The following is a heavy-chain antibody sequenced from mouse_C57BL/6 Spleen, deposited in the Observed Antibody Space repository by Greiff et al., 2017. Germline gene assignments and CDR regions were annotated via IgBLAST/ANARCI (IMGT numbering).Heavy chain of an antibody. CDR2: ISSGSSTI. D-gene: IGHD2-4*01. CDR3: ARWYDYVDYCDY. J-gene: IGHJ2*01. CDR1: GFTFSDYG. Sequence: EVQLQESGGGLVKPGGSLKLSCAASGFTFSDYGMHWVRQAPEKGLEWVAYISSGSSTIYYADTVKGRFTISRDNAKNTLFLQMTGLRSEDTAMYYCARWYDYVDYCDYWGQGTTLTVSS. V-gene: IGHV5-17*01.